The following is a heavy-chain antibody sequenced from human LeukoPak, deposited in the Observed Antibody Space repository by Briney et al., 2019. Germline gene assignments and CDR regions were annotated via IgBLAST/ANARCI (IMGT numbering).Heavy chain of an antibody. CDR3: ARDGDGYSTDFDY. CDR1: AFTFSSSS. Sequence: GGSLRLSCAASAFTFSSSSMNWVRQAPGKGLEWVSSISSSGGTIYYADSVKGRFTISRDNAKNSLYLQMNSLRAEDTAVYYCARDGDGYSTDFDYWGQGTLVTVSS. CDR2: ISSSGGTI. V-gene: IGHV3-48*03. J-gene: IGHJ4*02. D-gene: IGHD5-24*01.